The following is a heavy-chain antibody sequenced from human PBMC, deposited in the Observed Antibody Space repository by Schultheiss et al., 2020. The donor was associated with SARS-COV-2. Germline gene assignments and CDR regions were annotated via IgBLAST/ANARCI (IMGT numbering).Heavy chain of an antibody. CDR3: AREGSSYDSSGYYVGGANWFDP. D-gene: IGHD3-22*01. V-gene: IGHV4-61*05. CDR1: GGSISSSSYY. J-gene: IGHJ5*02. Sequence: SQTLSLTCAVSGGSISSSSYYWGWIRQPPGKGLEWIGYIYYSGSTNYNPSLKSRVTISVDRSKNQFSLKLSSVTAADTAVYYCAREGSSYDSSGYYVGGANWFDPWGQGTLVTVSS. CDR2: IYYSGST.